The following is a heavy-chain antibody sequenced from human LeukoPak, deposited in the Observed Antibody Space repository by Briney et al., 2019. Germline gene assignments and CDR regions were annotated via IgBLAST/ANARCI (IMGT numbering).Heavy chain of an antibody. CDR2: ISAYNGNT. Sequence: GASVKVSCKASGYTFTSYGISWVRQAPGQGLEWMGWISAYNGNTNYAQKLQGRVTMTTDTSTSTAYMEPRSLRSDDTAVYYCARDDGLLWQDAFDIWGQGTMVTVSS. V-gene: IGHV1-18*01. CDR1: GYTFTSYG. J-gene: IGHJ3*02. CDR3: ARDDGLLWQDAFDI. D-gene: IGHD3-10*01.